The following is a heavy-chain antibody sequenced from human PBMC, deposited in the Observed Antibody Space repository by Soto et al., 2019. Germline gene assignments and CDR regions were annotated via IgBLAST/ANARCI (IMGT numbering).Heavy chain of an antibody. Sequence: GGSLRLSCAASGFTFSSYGMHWVRQAPGKGLEWVAVISYDGSNKYYADSVKGRFTISRDNSKNTLYLQMNSLRAEDTAVYYCAKDPAWIQLFGYFDYWGQGTLVTVSS. J-gene: IGHJ4*02. V-gene: IGHV3-30*18. D-gene: IGHD5-18*01. CDR3: AKDPAWIQLFGYFDY. CDR1: GFTFSSYG. CDR2: ISYDGSNK.